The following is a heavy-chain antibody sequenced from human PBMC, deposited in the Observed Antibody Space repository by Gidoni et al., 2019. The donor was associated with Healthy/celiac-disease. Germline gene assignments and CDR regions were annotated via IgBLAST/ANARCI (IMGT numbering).Heavy chain of an antibody. Sequence: QVQLQESGPGLVKPSETLSLTCPVSGGSVSSCSYYWRWIRQPPGKGLEWIGYIYYRGSTNYNPSLKSRVTISVDTSKNQFSLKLSSVTAADTAGYYCAREPAAPKSGHDAFDIWGQGTMVTVSS. D-gene: IGHD2-2*01. V-gene: IGHV4-61*01. J-gene: IGHJ3*02. CDR2: IYYRGST. CDR3: AREPAAPKSGHDAFDI. CDR1: GGSVSSCSYY.